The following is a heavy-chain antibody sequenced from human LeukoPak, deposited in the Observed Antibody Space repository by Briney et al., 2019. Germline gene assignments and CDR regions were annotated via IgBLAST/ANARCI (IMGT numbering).Heavy chain of an antibody. Sequence: GGSLRLSCAASGFTFSSYSMNWVRQAPGKGLEWVSSISSSSSYIYYADSVKGRFTISRDNAKNSLYLQMNSLRAEDTAVYYCARDRDGYYDSSGYYRYYFDCWGQGTLVTVSS. V-gene: IGHV3-21*01. J-gene: IGHJ4*02. CDR1: GFTFSSYS. CDR3: ARDRDGYYDSSGYYRYYFDC. D-gene: IGHD3-22*01. CDR2: ISSSSSYI.